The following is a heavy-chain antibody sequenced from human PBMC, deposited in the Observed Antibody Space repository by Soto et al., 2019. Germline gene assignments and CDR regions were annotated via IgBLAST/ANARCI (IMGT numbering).Heavy chain of an antibody. V-gene: IGHV3-21*04. J-gene: IGHJ4*02. CDR1: GVTFSSYS. Sequence: PGGSLRLSCAASGVTFSSYSMNWVRQAPGKGLEWVSSISSSSSYIYYADSVKGRFTISRDNAKNTLYLQMNSLRAEDTAVYYCAKGARSLYCSGGSCYYPFDYWGQGTLVTVSS. CDR3: AKGARSLYCSGGSCYYPFDY. CDR2: ISSSSSYI. D-gene: IGHD2-15*01.